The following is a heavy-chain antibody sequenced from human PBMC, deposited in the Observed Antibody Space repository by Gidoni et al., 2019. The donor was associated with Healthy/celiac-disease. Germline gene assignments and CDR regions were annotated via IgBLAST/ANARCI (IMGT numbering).Heavy chain of an antibody. D-gene: IGHD6-13*01. V-gene: IGHV4-39*01. CDR2: IYYSGST. CDR1: GGSISSSSYY. J-gene: IGHJ4*02. CDR3: ARAAAASDFDY. Sequence: QLQLQESGLGLVKPSETLSLTCTVSGGSISSSSYYWGWIRQPPGKGLEWIGSIYYSGSTYYNPSLKSRVTISVDTSKNQFSLKLSSVTAADTAVYYCARAAAASDFDYWGQGTLVTVSS.